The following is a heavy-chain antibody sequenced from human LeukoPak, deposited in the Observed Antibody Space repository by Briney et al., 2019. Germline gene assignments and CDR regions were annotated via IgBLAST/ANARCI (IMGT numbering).Heavy chain of an antibody. CDR3: ASLSGYEHFFDY. CDR2: INPSGGST. J-gene: IGHJ4*02. V-gene: IGHV1-46*01. D-gene: IGHD5-12*01. CDR1: GYIFTSYY. Sequence: ASVKVSCKASGYIFTSYYMHWVRQAPGQGLEWMGIINPSGGSTSYAQKFQGRVTMTRDTSTSTVYMELSSLRSEDTAVYYCASLSGYEHFFDYWGQGTLVTVSS.